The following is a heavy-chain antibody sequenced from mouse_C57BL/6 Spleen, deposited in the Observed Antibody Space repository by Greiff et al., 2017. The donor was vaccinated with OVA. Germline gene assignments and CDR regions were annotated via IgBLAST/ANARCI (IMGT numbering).Heavy chain of an antibody. J-gene: IGHJ3*01. V-gene: IGHV1-50*01. D-gene: IGHD2-3*01. CDR2: IDLSDSYT. Sequence: LQQPGAELVKPGASVKLSCKASGYTSTSYWLPWVNQRPGQGLEWIGEIDLSDSYTNYNQKFKGKATLTVDTSSSTAYMQLSSLTSEDAAVYYCARDDGRGLAYWGQGTLVTVSA. CDR3: ARDDGRGLAY. CDR1: GYTSTSYW.